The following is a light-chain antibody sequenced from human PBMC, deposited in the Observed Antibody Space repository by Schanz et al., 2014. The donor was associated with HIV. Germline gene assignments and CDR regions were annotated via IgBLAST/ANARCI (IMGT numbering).Light chain of an antibody. J-gene: IGKJ4*01. CDR3: QQLNFYPLA. CDR2: TAS. V-gene: IGKV1-5*01. Sequence: DIQLTQSPSTLSASVGDRVTITCRASQSISGWMAWYQQKPGKAPKLLIYTASSLQSGVPSRFIGGRSGPDFTLTISSLQPEDFATYYCQQLNFYPLAFGGGTKVEIK. CDR1: QSISGW.